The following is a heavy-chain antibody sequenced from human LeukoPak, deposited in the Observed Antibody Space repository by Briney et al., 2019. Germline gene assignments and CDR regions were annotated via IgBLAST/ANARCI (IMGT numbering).Heavy chain of an antibody. CDR3: AREYSSSVYYYYYMDV. CDR1: GFPVSCHH. CDR2: NYSGGST. J-gene: IGHJ6*03. V-gene: IGHV3-66*02. D-gene: IGHD6-6*01. Sequence: GGPLRHSCGASGFPVSCHHMSCVRQAPGKGVEWVSDNYSGGSTYYADSVKGRFTISRDNSKNTLYLQMNSLRAEDTAVCYCAREYSSSVYYYYYMDVWGKGTTVTVSS.